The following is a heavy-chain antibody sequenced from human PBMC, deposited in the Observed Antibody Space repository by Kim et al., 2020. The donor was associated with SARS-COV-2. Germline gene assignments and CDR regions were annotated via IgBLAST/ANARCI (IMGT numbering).Heavy chain of an antibody. CDR3: AKFWSGHGMDV. D-gene: IGHD3-3*01. Sequence: TYSADSGKGRFTISRDNSKNTLYLQMNSLRAEDTAVYYCAKFWSGHGMDVWGQGTTVTVSS. V-gene: IGHV3-23*01. CDR2: T. J-gene: IGHJ6*02.